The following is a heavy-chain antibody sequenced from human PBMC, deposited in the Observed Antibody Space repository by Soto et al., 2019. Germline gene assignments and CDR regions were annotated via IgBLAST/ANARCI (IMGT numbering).Heavy chain of an antibody. CDR2: IIPIFGTA. D-gene: IGHD3-22*01. J-gene: IGHJ3*02. V-gene: IGHV1-69*13. Sequence: ASVKVSCKASGGTFSSYAISWVRQAPGQGLEWMGGIIPIFGTANYAQKFQGRVTITADESTSTAYMELSSLRSEDTAVYYCAREYSSGYYYLRGAFDIRGQGTMVTVSS. CDR1: GGTFSSYA. CDR3: AREYSSGYYYLRGAFDI.